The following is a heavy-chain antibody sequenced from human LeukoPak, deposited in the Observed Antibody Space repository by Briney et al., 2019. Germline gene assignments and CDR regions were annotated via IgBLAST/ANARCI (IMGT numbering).Heavy chain of an antibody. J-gene: IGHJ4*02. CDR1: GYTFTGYY. CDR3: ARGLRYCSGGSCYSSKYYFDY. V-gene: IGHV1-2*02. D-gene: IGHD2-15*01. Sequence: ASVKVSCKASGYTFTGYYMHWVRQAPGQGLEWMGWINPNSGGTNYAQKFQGRVTMTRDTSISTAYMELSRLRSDDTAVYYCARGLRYCSGGSCYSSKYYFDYWGQGTLVTVSS. CDR2: INPNSGGT.